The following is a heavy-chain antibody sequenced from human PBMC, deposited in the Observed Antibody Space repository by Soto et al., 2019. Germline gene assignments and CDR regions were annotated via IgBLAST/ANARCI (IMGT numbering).Heavy chain of an antibody. V-gene: IGHV4-4*02. D-gene: IGHD2-21*02. CDR2: IYHGGST. Sequence: SETLSLTCVVSGGSISGGHWWNWVRQPPGKGLEWIGEIYHGGSTNYNPSLKGRVTISADKSKNQFSLRLRSVTAADTAVYYCARVAYCGGDCHPNWFDPWGQGTLVTVSS. CDR3: ARVAYCGGDCHPNWFDP. J-gene: IGHJ5*02. CDR1: GGSISGGHW.